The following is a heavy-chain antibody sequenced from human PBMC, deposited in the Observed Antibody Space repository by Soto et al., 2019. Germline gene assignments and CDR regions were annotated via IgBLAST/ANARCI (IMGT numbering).Heavy chain of an antibody. CDR3: ARLHDWYMTTVVLDAFDI. CDR1: GFSFSSYS. CDR2: ISRSSSTI. J-gene: IGHJ3*02. V-gene: IGHV3-48*02. D-gene: IGHD4-17*01. Sequence: GGSLRLSCAASGFSFSSYSMNWVRQAPGKGLEWVSHISRSSSTIYYADSVKGRFTISRDNAKNSLYLQMNSLRDEDTAVYYCARLHDWYMTTVVLDAFDIWGQGTMVTVSS.